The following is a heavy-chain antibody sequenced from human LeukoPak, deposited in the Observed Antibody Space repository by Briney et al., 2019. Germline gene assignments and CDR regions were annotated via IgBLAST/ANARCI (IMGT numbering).Heavy chain of an antibody. CDR2: INPSGGST. D-gene: IGHD6-13*01. CDR3: ARGGSSWQYDY. Sequence: ASVKVSCKASGYTFTSYYVHWVRQAPGEGLEWMGIINPSGGSTSYAQKFQGRVTMTRDMSTSTVYMELSSLRSEDTAVYYCARGGSSWQYDYWGQGTLVTVSS. V-gene: IGHV1-46*01. J-gene: IGHJ4*02. CDR1: GYTFTSYY.